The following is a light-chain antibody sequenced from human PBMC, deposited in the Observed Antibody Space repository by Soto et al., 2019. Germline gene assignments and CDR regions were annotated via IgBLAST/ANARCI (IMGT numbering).Light chain of an antibody. CDR1: QSVLYSSNNKNY. V-gene: IGKV4-1*01. CDR2: WAS. CDR3: QQDYSTPLT. J-gene: IGKJ4*01. Sequence: DIVMTQSPDSLAVSLGERATINCKSSQSVLYSSNNKNYLAWYQQKPGQPPKLLIYWASTRESGVPDRFSGRGSGTDFTLTISSLQAEDVAVYYCQQDYSTPLTFGAGTQVEIK.